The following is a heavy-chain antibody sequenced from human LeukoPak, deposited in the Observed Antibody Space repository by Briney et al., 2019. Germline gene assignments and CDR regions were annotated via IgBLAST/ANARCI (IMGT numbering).Heavy chain of an antibody. V-gene: IGHV4-34*01. CDR1: GGSFSGYY. CDR2: INHSGST. D-gene: IGHD5-24*01. J-gene: IGHJ4*02. Sequence: SETLSLTCAVYGGSFSGYYWSWIRQPPGKGLEWIGEINHSGSTNYNPSLKSRVTISVDTSKNQFSLKLSSVTAADTAVYYCAKGTGRRWLQFSGFDYWGQGTLVTVSS. CDR3: AKGTGRRWLQFSGFDY.